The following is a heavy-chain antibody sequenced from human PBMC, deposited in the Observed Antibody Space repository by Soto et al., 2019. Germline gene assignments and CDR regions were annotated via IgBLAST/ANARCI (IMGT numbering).Heavy chain of an antibody. V-gene: IGHV3-23*01. CDR1: GFAFSNYA. J-gene: IGHJ4*01. D-gene: IGHD6-19*01. Sequence: GGSLRLSCAASGFAFSNYAMSWVRQAPGKGLEWVSAISGSGSDTYYADSVKGRFTISRDNSKNTLFLQMSSLRAEDAAVYYCAKDLVAVAGMFDFWGQGTLVTVSS. CDR2: ISGSGSDT. CDR3: AKDLVAVAGMFDF.